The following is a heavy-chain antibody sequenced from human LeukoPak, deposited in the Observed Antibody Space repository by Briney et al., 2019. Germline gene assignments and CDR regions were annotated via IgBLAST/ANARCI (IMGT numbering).Heavy chain of an antibody. J-gene: IGHJ4*02. CDR1: GFTFDDYA. D-gene: IGHD3-10*01. Sequence: PGGSLRLSCAASGFTFDDYAMHWVRQAPGKGLEWVSGISWNSGSIGYADSVKGRFTISRDNAKNSPYLQMNSLRAEDTALYYCAPGESNDYWGQGTLVTVSS. CDR2: ISWNSGSI. V-gene: IGHV3-9*01. CDR3: APGESNDY.